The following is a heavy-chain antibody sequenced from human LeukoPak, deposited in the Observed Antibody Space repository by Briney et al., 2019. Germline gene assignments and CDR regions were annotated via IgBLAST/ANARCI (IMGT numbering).Heavy chain of an antibody. J-gene: IGHJ3*02. CDR1: GFTFSNAW. Sequence: GGSLGLSCTASGFTFSNAWVTWVRQAPGRGLEWVGRVKSKSDGGTTDYAAPVKGRFTISRDDSKNTLFLQMNSLKTEDTAVYYCTTVEYGAFYIWGQGTMVTVSS. V-gene: IGHV3-15*01. D-gene: IGHD2/OR15-2a*01. CDR3: TTVEYGAFYI. CDR2: VKSKSDGGTT.